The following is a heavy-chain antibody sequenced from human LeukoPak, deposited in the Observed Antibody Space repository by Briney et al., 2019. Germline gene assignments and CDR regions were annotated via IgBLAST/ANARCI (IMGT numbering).Heavy chain of an antibody. CDR1: GFTFSSYA. CDR2: IKDDGSET. D-gene: IGHD1-1*01. CDR3: ARGNLGVYSINWPFDY. J-gene: IGHJ4*02. Sequence: GGSLRLSCAASGFTFSSYAMSWVRQAPGKRLEWVAHIKDDGSETYYVDSVKGRFTISRDNAKNSLFLQMDSLRAEDTAVYYCARGNLGVYSINWPFDYWGQGTLVTVSS. V-gene: IGHV3-7*01.